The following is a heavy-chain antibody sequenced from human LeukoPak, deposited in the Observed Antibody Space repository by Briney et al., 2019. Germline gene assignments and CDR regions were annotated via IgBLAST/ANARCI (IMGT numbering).Heavy chain of an antibody. CDR1: GFTFSSYG. Sequence: PGGSLRLSCAASGFTFSSYGMHWVRQAPGKGLEWVAFIRYDGSTKYYADPVKGRFTISRDNSKNTLYLQMNSLRAEDTAVYYCAPQKGYLGGQGTLVPVSS. V-gene: IGHV3-30*02. J-gene: IGHJ4*02. D-gene: IGHD2-21*01. CDR3: APQKGYL. CDR2: IRYDGSTK.